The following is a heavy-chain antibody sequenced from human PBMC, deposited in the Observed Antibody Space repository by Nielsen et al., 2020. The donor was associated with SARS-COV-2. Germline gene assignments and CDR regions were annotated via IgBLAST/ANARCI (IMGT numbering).Heavy chain of an antibody. CDR1: GFTFSSYW. CDR2: INSDGSST. CDR3: ARAFEELGYCSSTSCPFDY. J-gene: IGHJ4*02. Sequence: GESLKISCAASGFTFSSYWMHWVRHAPGKGLVWVSRINSDGSSTSYADSVKGRFTISRDNAKNTLYLQMNSLRAEDTAVYYCARAFEELGYCSSTSCPFDYWGQGTLVTVSS. V-gene: IGHV3-74*01. D-gene: IGHD2-2*01.